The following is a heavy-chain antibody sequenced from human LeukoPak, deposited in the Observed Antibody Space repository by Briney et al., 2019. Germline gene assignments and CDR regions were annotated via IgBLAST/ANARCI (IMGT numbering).Heavy chain of an antibody. J-gene: IGHJ6*03. V-gene: IGHV1-69*13. CDR1: GGTFSNYA. Sequence: SVKVSCKASGGTFSNYAISWLRQAPGQGLEWMGGIIPFIDTANYAQKLQGRVTITADESTSTAYMELSSLRSEDTAVYYCGRTRFSNIGVELRDYYYYYMDVWGKGTTVTVSS. CDR3: GRTRFSNIGVELRDYYYYYMDV. CDR2: IIPFIDTA. D-gene: IGHD1-7*01.